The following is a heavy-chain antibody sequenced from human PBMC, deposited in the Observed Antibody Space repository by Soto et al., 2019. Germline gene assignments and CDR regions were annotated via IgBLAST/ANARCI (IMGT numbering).Heavy chain of an antibody. CDR2: INHSGST. CDR3: ARGRSPDNEINTHVDY. V-gene: IGHV4-34*01. Sequence: SETLSLTCAVYGGSFSGYYWSWIRQPPGKGLEWIGEINHSGSTNYNPSLKSRVTISVDTSKNQFSLKLSSVTAADTAVYYCARGRSPDNEINTHVDYWGQGTLVTVSS. J-gene: IGHJ4*02. D-gene: IGHD2-2*02. CDR1: GGSFSGYY.